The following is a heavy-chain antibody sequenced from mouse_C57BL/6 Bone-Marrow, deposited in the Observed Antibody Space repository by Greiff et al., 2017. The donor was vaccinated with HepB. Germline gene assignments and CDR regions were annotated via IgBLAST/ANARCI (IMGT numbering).Heavy chain of an antibody. Sequence: VQLQQPGAELVKPGASVKLSCKASGYTFTSYWMHWVKQRPGQGLEWIGMIHPNSGSTNYNEKFKSKATLTVDKSSSTAYMQRSSLTSEDSAVYYCASPAQAWFAYWGQGTLVTVSA. CDR2: IHPNSGST. CDR1: GYTFTSYW. J-gene: IGHJ3*01. CDR3: ASPAQAWFAY. V-gene: IGHV1-64*01. D-gene: IGHD3-2*02.